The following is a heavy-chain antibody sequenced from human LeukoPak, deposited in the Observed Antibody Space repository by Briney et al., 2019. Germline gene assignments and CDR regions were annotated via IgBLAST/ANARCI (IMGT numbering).Heavy chain of an antibody. Sequence: ASVKVSCKASGYTFSYCYIHWARHAPGQGLEYVGWITPKSGDTYSPQRFQGRVTMTRDASISTAYMELSSLRSDDTAVYFCARVRLADERAWAYWGQGTLVTVSS. CDR1: GYTFSYCY. D-gene: IGHD3-3*02. J-gene: IGHJ4*02. CDR2: ITPKSGDT. CDR3: ARVRLADERAWAY. V-gene: IGHV1-2*02.